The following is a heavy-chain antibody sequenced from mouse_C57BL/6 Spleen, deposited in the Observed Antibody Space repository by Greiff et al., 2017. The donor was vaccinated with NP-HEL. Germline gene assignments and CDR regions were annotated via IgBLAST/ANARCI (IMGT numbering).Heavy chain of an antibody. D-gene: IGHD1-2*01. CDR3: ARWAFKYYGDAMDY. CDR2: INPNNGGT. CDR1: GYTFTDYY. V-gene: IGHV1-26*01. Sequence: EVQLQQSGPELVKPGASVKISCKASGYTFTDYYMNWVKQSHGKSLEWIGDINPNNGGTSYNQKFKGKATLTVDKSSSTAYMELRSLTSEDSAVYYCARWAFKYYGDAMDYWGQGTSVTVSS. J-gene: IGHJ4*01.